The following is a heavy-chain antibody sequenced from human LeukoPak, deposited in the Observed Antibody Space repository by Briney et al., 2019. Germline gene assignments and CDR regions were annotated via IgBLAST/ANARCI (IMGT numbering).Heavy chain of an antibody. J-gene: IGHJ4*02. CDR1: GGSIGSYY. D-gene: IGHD1-26*01. CDR3: ARGLMGATHIDF. V-gene: IGHV4-59*01. CDR2: IYYSGST. Sequence: KPSETGSLTCTASGGSIGSYYWSWIRQPPGKGLEWIAYIYYSGSTNYNPSLKSRVTISVDTSKNQFSLKLSSVTAADTAVYYCARGLMGATHIDFWGQGTLFTVSS.